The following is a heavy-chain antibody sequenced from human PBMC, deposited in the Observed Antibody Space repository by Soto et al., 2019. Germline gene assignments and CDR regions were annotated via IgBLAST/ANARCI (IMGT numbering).Heavy chain of an antibody. CDR2: ISSSSSYI. Sequence: EVQLVESGGGLVQPGGSLRLSCAASGFTFSSYSMNWVRQAPGKGLEWVSSISSSSSYIYYADSVKGRFTISRDNAKNSLYLQMNSLRAEDTAVYYCARGGVVVVAAYIDYWGQGTLVTVSS. J-gene: IGHJ4*02. CDR3: ARGGVVVVAAYIDY. CDR1: GFTFSSYS. D-gene: IGHD2-15*01. V-gene: IGHV3-21*01.